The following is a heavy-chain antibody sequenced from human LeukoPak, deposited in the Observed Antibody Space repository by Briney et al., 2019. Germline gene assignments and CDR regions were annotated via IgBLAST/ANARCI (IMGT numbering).Heavy chain of an antibody. CDR2: IYYSGST. Sequence: PSETLSLTCTVSGGSTSSYYWSWIRQPPGKGLEWIGYIYYSGSTNYNPSLKSRVTISVDTSKNQFSLKLSSVTAADTAVYYCFGRGLDAFDIWGQGTMVTVSS. V-gene: IGHV4-59*01. D-gene: IGHD2-15*01. CDR3: FGRGLDAFDI. CDR1: GGSTSSYY. J-gene: IGHJ3*02.